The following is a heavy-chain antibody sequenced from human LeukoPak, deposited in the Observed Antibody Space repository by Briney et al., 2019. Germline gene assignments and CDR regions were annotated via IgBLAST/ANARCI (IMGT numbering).Heavy chain of an antibody. J-gene: IGHJ4*02. CDR2: FYSTGST. V-gene: IGHV4-39*01. CDR3: ARLTRSQWLPDH. CDR1: GDSISTGSYY. D-gene: IGHD6-19*01. Sequence: SETLSLTCSVSGDSISTGSYYWGWIRQPPGKGLEWIGSFYSTGSTYDNPSLKSRVTISKDTSKNQFSLKLTSVTAADTAVYYCARLTRSQWLPDHWGQGTLVTVSS.